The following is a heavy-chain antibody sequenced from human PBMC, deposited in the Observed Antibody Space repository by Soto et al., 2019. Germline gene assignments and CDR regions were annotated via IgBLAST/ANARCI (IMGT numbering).Heavy chain of an antibody. CDR1: GGSVSDKTYY. Sequence: SETLSLTCSVSGGSVSDKTYYWSWIRQPPGKRLEWIGYVYYSGTTNYNPSLKSRVTISVDQSKNQFSLRLSSVTTADTALYYCARTTAVPNSLRSRYFFDYWGQGTLVTVS. J-gene: IGHJ4*02. CDR3: ARTTAVPNSLRSRYFFDY. CDR2: VYYSGTT. V-gene: IGHV4-61*01. D-gene: IGHD4-17*01.